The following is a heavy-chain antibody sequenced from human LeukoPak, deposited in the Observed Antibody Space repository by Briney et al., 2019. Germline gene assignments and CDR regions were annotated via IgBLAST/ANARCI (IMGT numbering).Heavy chain of an antibody. CDR2: FSGSGGST. J-gene: IGHJ6*02. D-gene: IGHD1-26*01. CDR1: GFTFSSYA. Sequence: GGSLRLSCAASGFTFSSYAMSWVRQAPGKGLEWVSAFSGSGGSTYYADSVKGRFTISRDNSKNTLYLQMNSLRAEDTAVYYCAKASQWELLGVAVYYYYGMDVWGQGTTVTVSS. V-gene: IGHV3-23*01. CDR3: AKASQWELLGVAVYYYYGMDV.